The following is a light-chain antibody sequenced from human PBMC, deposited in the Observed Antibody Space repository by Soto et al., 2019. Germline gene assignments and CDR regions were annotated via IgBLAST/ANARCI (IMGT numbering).Light chain of an antibody. CDR3: QQSYSTPLT. CDR2: AAA. V-gene: IGKV1-39*01. CDR1: QSISMY. Sequence: DLQVTQSPSSLSASVGDRVTITCRASQSISMYLNWYQQKPGEAPHLLIYAAASLHSGVPSRFSGSGSGTDFTLTISGLQPDDFATYYCQQSYSTPLTFGGGTKVEIK. J-gene: IGKJ4*01.